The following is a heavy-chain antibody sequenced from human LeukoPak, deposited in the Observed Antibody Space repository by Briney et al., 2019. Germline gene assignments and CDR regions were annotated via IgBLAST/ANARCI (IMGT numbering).Heavy chain of an antibody. V-gene: IGHV3-30-3*02. J-gene: IGHJ4*02. CDR2: ISYDGSNK. Sequence: GGSLRLSCAASGFTFSSYAMHWVRQAPGKGLEWVAVISYDGSNKYYADSVKGRFTISRDNSKNTLYLQMNSLRAEDTAVCYCAKNPGRGYQLLGPFDYWGQGTLVTVSS. D-gene: IGHD2-2*01. CDR3: AKNPGRGYQLLGPFDY. CDR1: GFTFSSYA.